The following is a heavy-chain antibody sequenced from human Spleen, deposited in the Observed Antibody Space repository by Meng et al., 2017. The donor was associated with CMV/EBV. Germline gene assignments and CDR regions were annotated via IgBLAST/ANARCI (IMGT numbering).Heavy chain of an antibody. J-gene: IGHJ6*02. CDR3: AKVGDYYSYYALDV. Sequence: GESLKISCAASGFTVTSTYMSWVRQAPGKGLEWVSILFSGGSIYYADSVKGRFIISRDTSKNTLYLQVNSLRAEDTAVYYCAKVGDYYSYYALDVWGQGTSVTVSS. V-gene: IGHV3-53*01. D-gene: IGHD3-3*01. CDR2: LFSGGSI. CDR1: GFTVTSTY.